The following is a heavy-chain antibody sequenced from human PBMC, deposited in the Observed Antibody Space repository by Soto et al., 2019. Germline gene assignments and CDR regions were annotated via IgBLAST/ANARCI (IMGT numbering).Heavy chain of an antibody. V-gene: IGHV5-51*01. CDR3: ARQKLWMATINNDAFDI. CDR1: GYTFNKYW. J-gene: IGHJ3*02. D-gene: IGHD2-21*01. CDR2: IYPGDSDT. Sequence: ESLKISCKGSGYTFNKYWIAWVRQMPGQGLEWMGIIYPGDSDTTYSPSVQGHVTISVDESINTAYLQWASLEASDTAMYYCARQKLWMATINNDAFDIWGPGTMVTVSS.